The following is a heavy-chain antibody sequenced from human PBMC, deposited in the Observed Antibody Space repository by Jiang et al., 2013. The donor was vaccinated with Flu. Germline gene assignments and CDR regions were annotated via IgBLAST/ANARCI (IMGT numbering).Heavy chain of an antibody. D-gene: IGHD1-26*01. Sequence: LLKPSETLSLTCTVSGGSISSSSYYWGWIRQPPGKGLEWIGSIYYSGSTYYNPSLKSRVTISVDTSKNQFSLKLSSVTAADTAVYYCARRVGATRGNWFDPWGQGTLVTVSS. V-gene: IGHV4-39*01. CDR2: IYYSGST. CDR1: GGSISSSSYY. CDR3: ARRVGATRGNWFDP. J-gene: IGHJ5*02.